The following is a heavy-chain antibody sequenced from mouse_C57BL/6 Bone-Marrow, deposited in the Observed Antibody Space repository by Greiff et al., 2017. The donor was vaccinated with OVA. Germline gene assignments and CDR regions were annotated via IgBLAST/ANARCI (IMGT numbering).Heavy chain of an antibody. D-gene: IGHD2-12*01. CDR1: GYTFTDYY. CDR3: ARAYYSHQRAWFAY. V-gene: IGHV1-26*01. J-gene: IGHJ3*01. Sequence: VQLQQSGPELVKPGASVKISCKASGYTFTDYYMNWVKQSHGKSLEWIGDINPNNGGTSYNQKFKGKATLTVDKSSSTSYMELRSLTSEDSAVYYCARAYYSHQRAWFAYWGQGTLVTVSA. CDR2: INPNNGGT.